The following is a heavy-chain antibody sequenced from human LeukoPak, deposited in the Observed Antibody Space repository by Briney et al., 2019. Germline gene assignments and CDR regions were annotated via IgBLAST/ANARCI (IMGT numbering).Heavy chain of an antibody. CDR3: ARPLGAYSSSSMIWFDP. CDR1: GGSISSSSYY. Sequence: SETLSLTCTVSGGSISSSSYYWGWIRQPPGKGLEWIGSIYYSGSTYYNPSLKSRVTISVDTSKNQFSLKLSSVTAADTAVYYCARPLGAYSSSSMIWFDPWGQGTLVTVPS. CDR2: IYYSGST. J-gene: IGHJ5*02. V-gene: IGHV4-39*01. D-gene: IGHD6-6*01.